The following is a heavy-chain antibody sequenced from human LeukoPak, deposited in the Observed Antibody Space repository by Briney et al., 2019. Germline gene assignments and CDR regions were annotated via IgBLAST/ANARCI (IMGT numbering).Heavy chain of an antibody. CDR2: INPKIGGT. J-gene: IGHJ4*02. CDR3: ARTYYYDSSGYYPFDY. V-gene: IGHV1-2*02. Sequence: ASVKVSCKGSGYTFTDSYLHWVRQAPGQGLEWMGWINPKIGGTNYAQKLQGRVTMTTDTSTSTAYMELRSLRSDDTAVYYCARTYYYDSSGYYPFDYWGQGTLVTVSS. CDR1: GYTFTDSY. D-gene: IGHD3-22*01.